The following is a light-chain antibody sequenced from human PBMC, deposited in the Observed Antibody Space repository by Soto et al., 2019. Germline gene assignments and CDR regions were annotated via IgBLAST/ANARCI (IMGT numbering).Light chain of an antibody. V-gene: IGKV3-20*01. J-gene: IGKJ1*01. CDR3: QLYANSPRT. Sequence: ELVLKQSPGTQSLSPGERATLSCRASQSVISSYFAWYQQKPGQPPRLLIYGAYTRATGIQDRFSGSGSGTDFTLTISRLEPEEFAMYYGQLYANSPRTVGQGTKVDIK. CDR1: QSVISSY. CDR2: GAY.